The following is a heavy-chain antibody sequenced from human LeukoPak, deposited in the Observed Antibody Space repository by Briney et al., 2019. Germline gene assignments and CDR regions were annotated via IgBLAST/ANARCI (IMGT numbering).Heavy chain of an antibody. CDR3: AVDGHCSGGSCYSVDY. V-gene: IGHV1-69*13. J-gene: IGHJ4*02. CDR2: IIPIFGTA. CDR1: GGTFSSYA. D-gene: IGHD2-15*01. Sequence: GASVKVSCKASGGTFSSYAISWVRQAPGQGLEWMGGIIPIFGTANYAQKFQGRVTITADESTSTAYTELSSLRSEDTAVYYCAVDGHCSGGSCYSVDYWGQGTLVTVSS.